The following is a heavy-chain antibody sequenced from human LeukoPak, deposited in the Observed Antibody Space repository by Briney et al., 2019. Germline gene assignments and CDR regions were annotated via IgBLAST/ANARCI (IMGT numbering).Heavy chain of an antibody. CDR3: ANENRGGSTWYSLAS. D-gene: IGHD6-13*01. Sequence: SGTLSLTCAVSGGSISSGNWWNWVRQSPGKGLEWIGEIYHSGSTKYNPSLKSRVTISVQKSKNQFSLKLTSVTAADTAVYYCANENRGGSTWYSLASWGQGVLVTVSS. CDR1: GGSISSGNW. V-gene: IGHV4-4*02. CDR2: IYHSGST. J-gene: IGHJ5*02.